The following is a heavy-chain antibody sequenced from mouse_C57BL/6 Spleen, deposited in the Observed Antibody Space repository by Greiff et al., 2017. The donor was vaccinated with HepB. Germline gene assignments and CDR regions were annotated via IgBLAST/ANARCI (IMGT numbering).Heavy chain of an antibody. J-gene: IGHJ2*01. CDR3: ARDPYYYGSSYFDY. CDR1: GFTFSDYG. Sequence: EVKLQESGGGLVKPGGSLKLSCAASGFTFSDYGMHWVRQAPEKGLEWVAYISSGSSTIYYADTVKGRFTISSYNAKNTLFLQMTSLRSEDTAMYYSARDPYYYGSSYFDYWGQGTTLTVSS. V-gene: IGHV5-17*01. CDR2: ISSGSSTI. D-gene: IGHD1-1*01.